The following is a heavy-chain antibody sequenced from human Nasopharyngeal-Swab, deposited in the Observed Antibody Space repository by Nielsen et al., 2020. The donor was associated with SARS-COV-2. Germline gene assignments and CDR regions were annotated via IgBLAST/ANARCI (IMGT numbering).Heavy chain of an antibody. CDR2: IKQDGSER. CDR1: GFNFNNYW. D-gene: IGHD6-19*01. Sequence: GESLKISCAASGFNFNNYWMSWVRQAPGKGLEWVANIKQDGSERHYLESVRDRFTISRDNAKNSVFLQMNNLRAEDTAVYYCTKDHVRGWQLDSWGQGTLVTVSS. J-gene: IGHJ4*02. V-gene: IGHV3-7*03. CDR3: TKDHVRGWQLDS.